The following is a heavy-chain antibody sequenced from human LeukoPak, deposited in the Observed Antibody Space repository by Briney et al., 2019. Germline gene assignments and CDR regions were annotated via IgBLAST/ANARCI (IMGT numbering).Heavy chain of an antibody. Sequence: GGSLRVSCAASGFTFSSYAMHWVRQAPGKGLEWVAVISYDGSNKYYADSVKGRFTISRDNSKNTLYLQMNSLRAEDTAVYYCAKDSLIWGQGTMVTVSS. CDR1: GFTFSSYA. CDR2: ISYDGSNK. V-gene: IGHV3-30-3*01. CDR3: AKDSLI. J-gene: IGHJ3*02.